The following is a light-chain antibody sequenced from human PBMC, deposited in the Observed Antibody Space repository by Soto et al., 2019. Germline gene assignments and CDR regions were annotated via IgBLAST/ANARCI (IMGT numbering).Light chain of an antibody. Sequence: QSALTQPASVSGSTGQSITISCAGTNNDVGGYNFVSWYQQHPGKAPKLLIYEVNDRPSGVSHRFSGSKSGNTASLTISGLKADDEADYYCTSYTTNGTPYVFGTGTKVTVL. CDR3: TSYTTNGTPYV. CDR1: NNDVGGYNF. CDR2: EVN. V-gene: IGLV2-14*01. J-gene: IGLJ1*01.